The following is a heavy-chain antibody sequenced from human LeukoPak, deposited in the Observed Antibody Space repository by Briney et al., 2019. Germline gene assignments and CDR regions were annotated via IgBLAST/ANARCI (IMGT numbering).Heavy chain of an antibody. Sequence: SETLSLTCTVSGGSISSYYWSWIRQPPGKGLEWIGYIYYSGSTNYNPSLKSRVTISVNTSKNQFSLKLSSVTAADTAVYYCAREDSSHFDYWGQGTLATVSS. CDR2: IYYSGST. CDR3: AREDSSHFDY. D-gene: IGHD3-22*01. V-gene: IGHV4-59*01. CDR1: GGSISSYY. J-gene: IGHJ4*02.